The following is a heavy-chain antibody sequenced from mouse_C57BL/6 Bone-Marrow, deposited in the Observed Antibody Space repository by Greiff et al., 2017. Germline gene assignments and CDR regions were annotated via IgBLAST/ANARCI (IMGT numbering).Heavy chain of an antibody. CDR2: IDPENVNT. D-gene: IGHD5-5*01. CDR1: GFNIKNTY. V-gene: IGHV14-3*01. CDR3: ASLSYLHY. J-gene: IGHJ4*01. Sequence: EVQLVESVAELVRPGASVKLSCTASGFNIKNTYMHWVKQRPEQGLEWIGRIDPENVNTKYAPKFQGKATITADKTSKTAYLQLSSLTSEDTAIYYCASLSYLHYWGQGTSVTVSS.